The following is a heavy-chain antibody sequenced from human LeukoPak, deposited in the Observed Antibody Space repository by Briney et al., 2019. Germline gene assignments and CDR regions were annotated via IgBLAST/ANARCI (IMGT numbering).Heavy chain of an antibody. D-gene: IGHD3-10*01. CDR2: INPNSGDT. V-gene: IGHV1-2*02. Sequence: VSVKVSCKASGYTFTDYYIHWVRQAPGQGLEWMGWINPNSGDTNYAQKFQGRVSMTRDTSISTAYMELSRLRSDDTAMYYCTRDFDYYGSGSYYSRYYFDYWGQGTLVTVSS. CDR1: GYTFTDYY. J-gene: IGHJ4*02. CDR3: TRDFDYYGSGSYYSRYYFDY.